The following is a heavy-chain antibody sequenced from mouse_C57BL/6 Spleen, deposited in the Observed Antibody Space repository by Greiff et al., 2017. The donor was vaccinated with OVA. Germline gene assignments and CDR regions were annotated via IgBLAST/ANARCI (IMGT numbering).Heavy chain of an antibody. J-gene: IGHJ2*01. CDR2: IDPSDSYT. CDR1: GYTFTSYW. Sequence: QVQLQQPGAELVMPGASVKLSCKASGYTFTSYWMHWVKQRPGQGLEWIGEIDPSDSYTNYNQKFKGKSTLTVDKSSSTAYMQLSSLTSEDSAVYYCARFDGTWRLDYWGQGTTLTVSS. D-gene: IGHD4-1*01. V-gene: IGHV1-69*01. CDR3: ARFDGTWRLDY.